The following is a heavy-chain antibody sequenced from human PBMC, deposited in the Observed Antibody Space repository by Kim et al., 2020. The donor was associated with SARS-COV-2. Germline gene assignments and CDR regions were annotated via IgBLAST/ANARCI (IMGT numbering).Heavy chain of an antibody. CDR1: GYTFTSYY. V-gene: IGHV1-46*01. CDR2: INPSGGST. Sequence: ASVKVSCKASGYTFTSYYMHWVRQAPGQGLEWMGIINPSGGSTSYAQKFQGRVTMTRDTSTSTVYMELSSLRSEDTAVYYCARVLLGPVNREVGHFDYWGQGTLVTVSS. J-gene: IGHJ4*02. D-gene: IGHD3-10*01. CDR3: ARVLLGPVNREVGHFDY.